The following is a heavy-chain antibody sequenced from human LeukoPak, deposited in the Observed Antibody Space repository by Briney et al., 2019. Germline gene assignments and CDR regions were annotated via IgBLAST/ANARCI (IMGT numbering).Heavy chain of an antibody. CDR3: ARGAGVYYYDSSGYYPNEFDY. J-gene: IGHJ4*01. V-gene: IGHV1-69*13. Sequence: GASVKVSCKASGYTFTSYDINWVQQAPGQGLEWMGGIIPIFGTANYAQKFQGRVTITADESTSTAYMELSSLRSEDTAVYYCARGAGVYYYDSSGYYPNEFDYWGQGTLVTVSS. CDR2: IIPIFGTA. D-gene: IGHD3-22*01. CDR1: GYTFTSYD.